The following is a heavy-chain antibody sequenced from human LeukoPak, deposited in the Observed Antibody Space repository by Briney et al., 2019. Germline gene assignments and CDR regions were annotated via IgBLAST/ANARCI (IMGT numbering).Heavy chain of an antibody. CDR3: ARERAMVIRYFDY. V-gene: IGHV3-48*03. CDR2: ISSSGSTI. Sequence: PGGSLRLFCAASGFTFSSYEMNLVRQAPGKGLEWVSYISSSGSTIYYADSVKGRFTISRDNAKNSLYLQMNSLRAEDTAVYYCARERAMVIRYFDYWGQGTLVTVSS. D-gene: IGHD5-18*01. J-gene: IGHJ4*02. CDR1: GFTFSSYE.